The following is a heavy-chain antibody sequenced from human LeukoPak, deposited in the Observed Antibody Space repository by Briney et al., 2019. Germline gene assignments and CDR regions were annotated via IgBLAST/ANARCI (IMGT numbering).Heavy chain of an antibody. J-gene: IGHJ6*03. Sequence: SETLSLTCTVSGGSISSYYWSWIRQPAGKGLEWIGRIYTSGSTNYNPSLKSRVTISVDTSKNQFSLKLSSVTAADTAVYYCARGTTLLWFGDLSDYYYYYMDVWGKGTTVTVSS. CDR3: ARGTTLLWFGDLSDYYYYYMDV. D-gene: IGHD3-10*01. CDR1: GGSISSYY. V-gene: IGHV4-4*07. CDR2: IYTSGST.